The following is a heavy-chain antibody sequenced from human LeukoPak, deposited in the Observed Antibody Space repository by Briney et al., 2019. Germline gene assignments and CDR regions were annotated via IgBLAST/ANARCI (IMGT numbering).Heavy chain of an antibody. CDR1: GFTLSDHW. V-gene: IGHV3-74*01. J-gene: IGHJ4*02. CDR2: IKTDGFST. D-gene: IGHD4-23*01. CDR3: ARDHRWDFDY. Sequence: GGSLRLSCAASGFTLSDHWMHWVRQAPGKGLVWVSRIKTDGFSTSYADSVKGRFTISRDDAKNTLYLQMNSLRAEDTAVCYCARDHRWDFDYWGQGTLVTVSS.